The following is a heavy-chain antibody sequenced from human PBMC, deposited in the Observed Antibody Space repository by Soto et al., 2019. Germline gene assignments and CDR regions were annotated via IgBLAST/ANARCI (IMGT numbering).Heavy chain of an antibody. J-gene: IGHJ4*02. D-gene: IGHD2-8*02. CDR3: ARDKITGLFDY. Sequence: PSETLSLTCAVYGGSCSGYYWTWIRQPPGTGLEWIGEINHSGSTNYNPSLKSRVTISVDTSKNQFSLKLTSVTAADTAVYYCARDKITGLFDYWGQGTLVTV. CDR1: GGSCSGYY. CDR2: INHSGST. V-gene: IGHV4-34*01.